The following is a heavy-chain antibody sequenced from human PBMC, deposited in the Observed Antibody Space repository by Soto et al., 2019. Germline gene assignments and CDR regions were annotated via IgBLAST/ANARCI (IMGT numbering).Heavy chain of an antibody. CDR2: ISYDGSNK. D-gene: IGHD3-10*01. CDR1: GFTFSSYG. Sequence: GGSLRLSCAASGFTFSSYGMHWVRQAPGKGLEWVAVISYDGSNKYYADSVKGRFTISRDNSKNTLYLQMNSLRAEDTAVYYCAKAPGSYGSVADYWGQGTLVTVSS. V-gene: IGHV3-30*18. J-gene: IGHJ4*02. CDR3: AKAPGSYGSVADY.